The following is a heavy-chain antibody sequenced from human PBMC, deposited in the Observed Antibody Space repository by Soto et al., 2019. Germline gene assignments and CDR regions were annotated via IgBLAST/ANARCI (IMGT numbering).Heavy chain of an antibody. J-gene: IGHJ4*02. D-gene: IGHD6-19*01. CDR1: GFTFSSFA. CDR2: IGSRGDST. Sequence: EVQLLESGGGLVQPGGSLRLSCAASGFTFSSFAMSWVRQAPGKGLEWVSAIGSRGDSTYYADSVKGRFTISRDNSKNSMYLQLNSMGAEDTAVYDCAKDLIVGYNSGRTSDSWGQGTLVTVSS. CDR3: AKDLIVGYNSGRTSDS. V-gene: IGHV3-23*01.